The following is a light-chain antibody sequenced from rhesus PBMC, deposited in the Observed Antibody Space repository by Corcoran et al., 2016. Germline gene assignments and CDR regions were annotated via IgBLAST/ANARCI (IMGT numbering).Light chain of an antibody. CDR3: QQHNSYPRT. Sequence: DIQMTQSPSSLSASVGDTVTITCQASQGISKYLSWYQQIPGKAPKLLIYDASTLQSGVPSRFSGSGSGTECTLTIRSLQPEDIATYCCQQHNSYPRTFGGGTKVEL. CDR1: QGISKY. V-gene: IGKV1-25*01. J-gene: IGKJ4*01. CDR2: DAS.